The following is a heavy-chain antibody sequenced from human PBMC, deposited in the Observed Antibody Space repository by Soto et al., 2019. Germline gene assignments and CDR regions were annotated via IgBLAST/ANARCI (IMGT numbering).Heavy chain of an antibody. D-gene: IGHD3-22*01. Sequence: PSETLSLTCAVYGVSISSGHWWSWVRQPPGKGLDWIGEIYHSGRTNYNPSLKSRVTISVDKSKNQFSLKLTSVTAADTAVYYCARDVEHYYDSRPVGHFDYWGQGILVTVSS. CDR1: GVSISSGHW. CDR3: ARDVEHYYDSRPVGHFDY. CDR2: IYHSGRT. V-gene: IGHV4-4*02. J-gene: IGHJ4*02.